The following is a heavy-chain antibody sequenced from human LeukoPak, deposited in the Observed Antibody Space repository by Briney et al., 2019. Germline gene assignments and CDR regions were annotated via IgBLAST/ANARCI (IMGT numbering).Heavy chain of an antibody. Sequence: ASVKVSCKASGYTFTSYGISWVRQAPGQGLEWMGWISAYNGNTNYAQKLQGRVTMTTDTSTSTAYMELRSLRSEDTAVYYCARDMDCSGGSCPGGYWGQGTLVTVSS. CDR1: GYTFTSYG. CDR3: ARDMDCSGGSCPGGY. V-gene: IGHV1-18*01. D-gene: IGHD2-15*01. J-gene: IGHJ4*02. CDR2: ISAYNGNT.